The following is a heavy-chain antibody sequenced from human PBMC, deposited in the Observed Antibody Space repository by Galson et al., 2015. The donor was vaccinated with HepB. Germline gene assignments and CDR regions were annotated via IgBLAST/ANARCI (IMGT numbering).Heavy chain of an antibody. CDR2: IIPIFGTA. CDR1: GGTFSSYA. Sequence: SVKVSCKASGGTFSSYAISWVRQAPGQGLEWMGGIIPIFGTANYAQKFQGRVTITADKSTSTAYMELSSLRSEDTAVYYCAAPGTGVVVVPAAPRDYYGMDVWGQGTTVTVSS. D-gene: IGHD2-2*01. CDR3: AAPGTGVVVVPAAPRDYYGMDV. V-gene: IGHV1-69*06. J-gene: IGHJ6*02.